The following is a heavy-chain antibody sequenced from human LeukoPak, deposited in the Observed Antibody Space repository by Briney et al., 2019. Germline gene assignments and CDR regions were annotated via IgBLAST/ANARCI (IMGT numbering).Heavy chain of an antibody. J-gene: IGHJ6*03. Sequence: GGSLRLSCAASGFTFSSYSTNWVRQAPGKGLEWVSSISSSSSYIYYADSVKGRFTISRDNAKNSLYLQMNSLRAEDTAVYYCARASGQYSSGWYNYYYYMDVWGKGTTVTVSS. V-gene: IGHV3-21*01. CDR1: GFTFSSYS. CDR3: ARASGQYSSGWYNYYYYMDV. CDR2: ISSSSSYI. D-gene: IGHD6-19*01.